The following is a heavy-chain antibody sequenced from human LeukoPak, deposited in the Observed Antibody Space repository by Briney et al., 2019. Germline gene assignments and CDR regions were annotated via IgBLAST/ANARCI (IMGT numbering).Heavy chain of an antibody. D-gene: IGHD6-19*01. Sequence: VQPGGSLRLSCAASGFTVSSNYMSWVRQAPGKGLEWVSIIYSDGDTYYGDSVKGRFTISRDNSKNTLYLQMNSLRAEDTAVYYCARDRSVAGISDYWGQGTLVTVSS. CDR3: ARDRSVAGISDY. CDR1: GFTVSSNY. J-gene: IGHJ4*02. CDR2: IYSDGDT. V-gene: IGHV3-66*01.